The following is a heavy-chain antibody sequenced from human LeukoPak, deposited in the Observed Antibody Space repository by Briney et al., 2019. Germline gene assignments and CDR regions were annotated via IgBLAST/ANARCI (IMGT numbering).Heavy chain of an antibody. D-gene: IGHD5-24*01. V-gene: IGHV3-23*01. J-gene: IGHJ4*02. Sequence: GGSLRLSCAASGFTFDDYGMSWVRQAPGKGLEWVSGINWNGGSTYYAGSVKGRFTISRDNSKNTLYLQMNSLRAEDTAVYYCAKSGYNRFDYWGQGTLVTVSS. CDR2: INWNGGST. CDR3: AKSGYNRFDY. CDR1: GFTFDDYG.